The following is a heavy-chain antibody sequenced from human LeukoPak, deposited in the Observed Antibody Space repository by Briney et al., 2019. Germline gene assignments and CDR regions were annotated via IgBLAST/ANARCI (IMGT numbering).Heavy chain of an antibody. Sequence: ASVKVSCKASGYTFTYRYLHWMRQAPGQALEWMGWITPFNGNTNYAQKFQDRVTVTRDRSMSTAYMELSSLRSEDTAMYYCASPSGYDFRDDAFDIWGQGTMVTVSS. D-gene: IGHD5-12*01. CDR3: ASPSGYDFRDDAFDI. V-gene: IGHV1-45*02. J-gene: IGHJ3*02. CDR2: ITPFNGNT. CDR1: GYTFTYRY.